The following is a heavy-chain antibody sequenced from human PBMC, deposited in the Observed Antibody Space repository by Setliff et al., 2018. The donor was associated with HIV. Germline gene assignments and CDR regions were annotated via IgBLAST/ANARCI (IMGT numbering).Heavy chain of an antibody. J-gene: IGHJ5*02. Sequence: SETLSLTCAVYGGSFSGFYWTWIRQPPGKGLEWIGEINHSGHTKYSPSLKSRVTISVDTSKNQFSLRLTSVTAADTAVYYCARGLGYKGWFDPWGQGSLVTVSS. V-gene: IGHV4-34*01. CDR2: INHSGHT. CDR3: ARGLGYKGWFDP. D-gene: IGHD1-20*01. CDR1: GGSFSGFY.